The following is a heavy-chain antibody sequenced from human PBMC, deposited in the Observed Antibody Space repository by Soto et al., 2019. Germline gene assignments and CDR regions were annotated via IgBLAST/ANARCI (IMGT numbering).Heavy chain of an antibody. CDR3: ARDGGDIAVTPAIYGLDA. V-gene: IGHV3-30*03. D-gene: IGHD2-2*01. J-gene: IGHJ6*02. CDR2: ISYGDIKK. Sequence: GGSLRLSCEASGYSFRSYGMHWVRQLPGKGLEWLAAISYGDIKKFYVGSVKGRFTISRDDSKSTLFLRMNSLRPEDTGVYYCARDGGDIAVTPAIYGLDAWGQGTTVTVSS. CDR1: GYSFRSYG.